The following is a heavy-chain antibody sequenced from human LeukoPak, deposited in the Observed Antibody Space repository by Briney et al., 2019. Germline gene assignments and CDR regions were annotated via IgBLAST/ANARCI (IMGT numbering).Heavy chain of an antibody. Sequence: KPGGSLRLSCAASGFTFSDYYMSWIRQAPGKGLEWVSYISRTGSNTYYADSVKGRFTISRDNAKNSLYLQMNSLRAEDTAVYYCARSTTINSVDYWGQGTLVTDSS. CDR3: ARSTTINSVDY. CDR2: ISRTGSNT. V-gene: IGHV3-11*04. J-gene: IGHJ4*02. CDR1: GFTFSDYY. D-gene: IGHD1-26*01.